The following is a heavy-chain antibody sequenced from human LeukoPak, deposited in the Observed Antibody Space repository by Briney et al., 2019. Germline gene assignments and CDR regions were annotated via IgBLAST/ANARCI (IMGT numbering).Heavy chain of an antibody. CDR2: IRYKAYSYTT. CDR3: ARDSYNSGWYIGD. D-gene: IGHD6-19*01. V-gene: IGHV3-72*01. J-gene: IGHJ1*01. Sequence: WGSLRLSCAASGFTFSDHYMDWVRQAPGKGLEWVGRIRYKAYSYTTEYAASVKGRFTISRDDSKNSLYLQMNSLKTEDTAVYYCARDSYNSGWYIGDWGQGTLVTVSS. CDR1: GFTFSDHY.